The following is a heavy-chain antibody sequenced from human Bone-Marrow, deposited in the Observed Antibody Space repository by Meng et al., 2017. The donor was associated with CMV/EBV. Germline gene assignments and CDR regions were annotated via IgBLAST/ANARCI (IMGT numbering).Heavy chain of an antibody. CDR2: INPSGGST. V-gene: IGHV1-46*01. J-gene: IGHJ4*02. Sequence: ASVKVSCKASGYTFTSYYMHWVRQAPGQGLEWLGIINPSGGSTSYAQKFQGRVTMTRDTSTSTVYMELSSLRSEDTAVYYCARALRLQWLPLNWGQGTLVTVSS. D-gene: IGHD3-22*01. CDR1: GYTFTSYY. CDR3: ARALRLQWLPLN.